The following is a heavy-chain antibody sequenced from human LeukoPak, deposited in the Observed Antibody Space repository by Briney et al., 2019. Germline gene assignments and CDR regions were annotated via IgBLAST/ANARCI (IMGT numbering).Heavy chain of an antibody. V-gene: IGHV4-59*04. D-gene: IGHD2-2*01. CDR1: GGSISSYY. J-gene: IGHJ5*02. CDR2: IYYSGST. CDR3: ARRTEYQLLLAWFDP. Sequence: SETMSLTCTVSGGSISSYYWSWIRQPPGKGLEWIGSIYYSGSTYYNPSLKSRVTISVDTSKNQFSLKLSSVTAADTAVYYCARRTEYQLLLAWFDPWGQGTLVTVSS.